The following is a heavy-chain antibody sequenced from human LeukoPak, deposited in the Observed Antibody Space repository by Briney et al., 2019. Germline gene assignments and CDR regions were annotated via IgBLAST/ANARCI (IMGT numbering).Heavy chain of an antibody. J-gene: IGHJ3*02. Sequence: PSQTLSLTCTVSGGSISSGSYYWGWIRQPAGKGLEWIGRIYTSGSTNYNPSLKSRVTISVDRSKNQFSLRLSSVTAADTAVYYWARDSRVSDAFDIWGQGTMVTVSS. V-gene: IGHV4-61*02. CDR1: GGSISSGSYY. D-gene: IGHD5/OR15-5a*01. CDR3: ARDSRVSDAFDI. CDR2: IYTSGST.